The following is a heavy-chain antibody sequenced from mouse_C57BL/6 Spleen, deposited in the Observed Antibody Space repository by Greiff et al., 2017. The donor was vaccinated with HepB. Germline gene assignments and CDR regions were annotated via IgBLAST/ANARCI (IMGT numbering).Heavy chain of an antibody. CDR2: INPSSGYT. V-gene: IGHV1-7*01. CDR1: GYTFTSYW. CDR3: ARGSNYPEAWFAY. J-gene: IGHJ3*01. D-gene: IGHD2-5*01. Sequence: VQLQQSGAELAKPGASVKLSCKASGYTFTSYWMHWVNQRPGQGLEWIGYINPSSGYTKYNQKFKDKATLTADKSSSTAYMQLSSLTYEDSAVYYCARGSNYPEAWFAYWGQGTLVTVSA.